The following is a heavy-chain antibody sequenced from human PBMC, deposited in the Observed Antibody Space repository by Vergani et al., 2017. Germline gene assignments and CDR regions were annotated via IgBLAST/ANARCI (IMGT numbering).Heavy chain of an antibody. V-gene: IGHV3-30*03. CDR1: GFTFSSYA. CDR2: ISYDGSNK. J-gene: IGHJ4*02. CDR3: AXSQLWFGELLSSDYPIDY. Sequence: VQLLESGGGLVQPGGSLRLSCAASGFTFSSYAMSWVRQAPGKGLEWVAVISYDGSNKYYADSVKGRFTISRDNSKNTLYLQMNSLRAEDTAVYYCAXSQLWFGELLSSDYPIDYWGQGTLVTVSS. D-gene: IGHD3-10*01.